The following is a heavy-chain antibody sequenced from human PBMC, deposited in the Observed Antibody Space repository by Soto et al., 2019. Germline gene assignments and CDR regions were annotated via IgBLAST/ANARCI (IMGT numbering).Heavy chain of an antibody. V-gene: IGHV4-30-4*01. Sequence: QVQLQESGPGLVKPSQTLSLTCTVSGGSISSGDYYWSWIRQPPGKGLEWIGYIYYSGSTYYNPSLKSRVTISVDTSKNQFSLKLSSVTAADTAVYYCARDRPIAYCGGDCYANYGMDVWGQGTTVTVSS. CDR2: IYYSGST. D-gene: IGHD2-21*02. CDR3: ARDRPIAYCGGDCYANYGMDV. J-gene: IGHJ6*02. CDR1: GGSISSGDYY.